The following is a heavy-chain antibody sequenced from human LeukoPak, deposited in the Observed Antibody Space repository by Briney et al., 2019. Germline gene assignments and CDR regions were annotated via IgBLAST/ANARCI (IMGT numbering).Heavy chain of an antibody. CDR2: ISSSGSTI. D-gene: IGHD2-2*01. V-gene: IGHV3-48*03. J-gene: IGHJ5*02. Sequence: PGGSLRLSCAASGFTFSSYEMNWVRQAPGKGLEWVSYISSSGSTIYYADSVKGRFTISRDNAKNSLYLQMNSLRAEDTAVYYCARDYCSSTSCYGINWFDPWGQGTLVTVSS. CDR1: GFTFSSYE. CDR3: ARDYCSSTSCYGINWFDP.